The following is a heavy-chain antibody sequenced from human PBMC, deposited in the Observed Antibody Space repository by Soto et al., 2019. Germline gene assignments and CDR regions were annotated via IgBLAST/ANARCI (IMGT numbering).Heavy chain of an antibody. D-gene: IGHD3-22*01. CDR1: GGTFSGYA. Sequence: SVKVSCKASGGTFSGYAISWVRQAPGQGLEWMGGIIPIFGTANYAQKFQGRVTITADESTSTAYMELSSLRSEDTAVYYCARDRGRGFHDSSGSPDAFDIWGQGTMVTVSS. V-gene: IGHV1-69*13. CDR2: IIPIFGTA. J-gene: IGHJ3*02. CDR3: ARDRGRGFHDSSGSPDAFDI.